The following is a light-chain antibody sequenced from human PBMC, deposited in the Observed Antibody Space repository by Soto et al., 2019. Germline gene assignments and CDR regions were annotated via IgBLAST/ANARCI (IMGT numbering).Light chain of an antibody. V-gene: IGKV3-15*01. J-gene: IGKJ4*01. CDR3: QQYSTWPPRLT. CDR1: QDIVSN. CDR2: GAS. Sequence: EILMTQSPVTMSVSPGERATLSCRASQDIVSNVAWYQQRPGQAPRLLIYGASTRATDIPARFSGSGSGTEFTLTISGLKAADSAVYVCQQYSTWPPRLTFGGGTKVDIK.